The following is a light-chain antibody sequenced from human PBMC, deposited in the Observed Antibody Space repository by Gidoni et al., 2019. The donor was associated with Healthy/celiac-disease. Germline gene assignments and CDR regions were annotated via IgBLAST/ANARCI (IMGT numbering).Light chain of an antibody. CDR3: QQYGSSLCS. J-gene: IGKJ2*04. CDR2: GAS. V-gene: IGKV3-20*01. CDR1: QSVSSSY. Sequence: EIVLTPSPGTLSLSPGESATLSCRASQSVSSSYLAWYQQKPGQAPRLLIYGASSRATGIPDRFSGSGSGTDFTRTISRLEPEDVAGYYCQQYGSSLCSFGQGTKLEIK.